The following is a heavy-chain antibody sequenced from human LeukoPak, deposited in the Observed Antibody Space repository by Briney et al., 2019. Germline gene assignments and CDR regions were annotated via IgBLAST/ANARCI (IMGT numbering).Heavy chain of an antibody. CDR2: INHSGST. Sequence: PSGTLSVTCAVYGGSFSGYYWSWIRQPPGKGLEWIGEINHSGSTNYNPSLKSRVTISVDTSKNQFSLKLSSVTAADTAVYYCARGLRYSSGWYGYWGQGTLVTVSS. CDR3: ARGLRYSSGWYGY. V-gene: IGHV4-34*01. J-gene: IGHJ4*02. D-gene: IGHD6-19*01. CDR1: GGSFSGYY.